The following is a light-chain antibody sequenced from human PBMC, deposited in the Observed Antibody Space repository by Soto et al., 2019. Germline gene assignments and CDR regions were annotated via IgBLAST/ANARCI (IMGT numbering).Light chain of an antibody. CDR3: CSYTSTSAV. V-gene: IGLV2-14*01. J-gene: IGLJ7*01. CDR1: SSDVGGHNF. Sequence: QSALTQPASVSESPGQSITISCTGTSSDVGGHNFVSWYQQHPGKAPKLIIYEVTNRPLGVSTRFSGSKSGNTASLTISGLQAEDEADYYCCSYTSTSAVFGGGTQLTVL. CDR2: EVT.